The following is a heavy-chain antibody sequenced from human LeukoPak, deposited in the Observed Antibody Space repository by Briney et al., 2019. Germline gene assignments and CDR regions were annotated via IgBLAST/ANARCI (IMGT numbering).Heavy chain of an antibody. V-gene: IGHV3-23*01. D-gene: IGHD2-21*02. CDR3: AKGSRGSCRGAYCYSFDS. Sequence: GGSLRLSCAASGFSFSTYAMSWVRQIPGKGLEWVSAISGSDPGTYYADSVKGRFTISRVNSRNTLYLQMNRLRVEDTAVYYCAKGSRGSCRGAYCYSFDSWGQGAVVTVSS. J-gene: IGHJ4*02. CDR1: GFSFSTYA. CDR2: ISGSDPGT.